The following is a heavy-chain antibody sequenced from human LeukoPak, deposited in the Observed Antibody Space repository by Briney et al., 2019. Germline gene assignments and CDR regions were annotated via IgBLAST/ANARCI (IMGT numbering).Heavy chain of an antibody. CDR2: IYPGDSDT. D-gene: IGHD3-10*01. CDR1: GYGFTNYY. J-gene: IGHJ4*02. V-gene: IGHV5-51*01. Sequence: GESLKISCKGSGYGFTNYYIGWVRLMPGKGLEWMGIIYPGDSDTRYSPSIQGQVTISADKSISTAYLQWSSLKASDTAMYYCARRGYGSGNYYYPNWGQGTLVTVSS. CDR3: ARRGYGSGNYYYPN.